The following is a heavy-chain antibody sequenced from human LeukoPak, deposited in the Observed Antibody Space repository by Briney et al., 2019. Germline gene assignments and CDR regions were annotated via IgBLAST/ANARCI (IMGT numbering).Heavy chain of an antibody. CDR1: GYSFTSYW. CDR3: TRYLSSGVEMATIIAY. J-gene: IGHJ4*02. V-gene: IGHV5-51*01. Sequence: GESLKISCKGSGYSFTSYWIGWVRQMPGKGLEWMGIIYPGDSDTRYSTSFQGQVTISADKSITTAYLQWSSLKASDTAMYYCTRYLSSGVEMATIIAYWGQGTLVTVSS. D-gene: IGHD5-24*01. CDR2: IYPGDSDT.